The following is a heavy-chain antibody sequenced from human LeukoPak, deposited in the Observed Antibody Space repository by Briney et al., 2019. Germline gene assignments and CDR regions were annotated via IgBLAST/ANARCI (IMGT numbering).Heavy chain of an antibody. CDR1: GGSISSYY. CDR3: AKSNGYGLIDI. D-gene: IGHD3-10*01. V-gene: IGHV4-4*07. CDR2: FYTSGST. J-gene: IGHJ3*02. Sequence: PSETLSLTCTVSGGSISSYYWSWIRQPAGKGLEWIGRFYTSGSTNYNPSLKSRVTMSVDTSKNQYSLKLSSVTAADTAVYYCAKSNGYGLIDIWGQGTMVTVSS.